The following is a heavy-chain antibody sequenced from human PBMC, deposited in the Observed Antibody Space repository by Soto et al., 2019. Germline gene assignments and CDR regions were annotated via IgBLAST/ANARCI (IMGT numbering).Heavy chain of an antibody. J-gene: IGHJ4*02. V-gene: IGHV1-69*06. CDR1: GDTFGRNA. D-gene: IGHD2-21*01. CDR3: TKDGDSADYGY. Sequence: QVQLVQSGAEVKRPGSSVKVSCKASGDTFGRNAIHWVRQAPGQGLEWMGGIIPMFPTTNYAQKFKGRLSIYADKSTGIAYMEMTSLTSEDTAVYYCTKDGDSADYGYWGQGTLVTVSS. CDR2: IIPMFPTT.